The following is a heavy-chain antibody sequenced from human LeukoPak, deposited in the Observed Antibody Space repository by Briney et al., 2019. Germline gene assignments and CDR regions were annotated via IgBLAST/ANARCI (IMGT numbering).Heavy chain of an antibody. CDR3: AREVATTDAFDI. Sequence: PSETLSLTCAVYGGSFSGYYWSWIRQPPGKGLEWIGRIYTSGSTNYNPSLKSRVTISVDTSKNQFSQKLSSVTAADTAVYYCAREVATTDAFDIWGQGTMVTVSS. V-gene: IGHV4-4*08. J-gene: IGHJ3*02. CDR1: GGSFSGYY. D-gene: IGHD5-24*01. CDR2: IYTSGST.